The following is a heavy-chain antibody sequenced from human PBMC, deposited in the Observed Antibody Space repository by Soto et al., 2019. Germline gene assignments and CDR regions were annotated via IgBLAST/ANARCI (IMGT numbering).Heavy chain of an antibody. CDR3: TTDYRLYCSSTSCYRLAWFDP. Sequence: GGSLRLSCAASGFTFSNAWMSWVRQAPGKGLEWVGRIKSKTDGGTTDYAAPVKGRFTISRDDSKNTLYLQMNSLKTEDTAVYYCTTDYRLYCSSTSCYRLAWFDPWGQGTLVTVS. CDR1: GFTFSNAW. CDR2: IKSKTDGGTT. V-gene: IGHV3-15*01. J-gene: IGHJ5*02. D-gene: IGHD2-2*02.